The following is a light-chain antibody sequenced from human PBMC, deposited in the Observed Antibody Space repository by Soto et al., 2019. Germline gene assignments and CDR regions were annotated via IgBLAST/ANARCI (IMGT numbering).Light chain of an antibody. CDR2: TNN. CDR1: SSNIGSHV. CDR3: AAWDGSLQSWV. V-gene: IGLV1-44*01. Sequence: QSVLTQPPSASGTPGQRVTISCSGSSSNIGSHVVNWYQQVPGTAPKLLIYTNNQRPSGVPDRFSDSKSGTSASLAISGLQSDDEADYYCAAWDGSLQSWVFGGGTKVTVL. J-gene: IGLJ3*02.